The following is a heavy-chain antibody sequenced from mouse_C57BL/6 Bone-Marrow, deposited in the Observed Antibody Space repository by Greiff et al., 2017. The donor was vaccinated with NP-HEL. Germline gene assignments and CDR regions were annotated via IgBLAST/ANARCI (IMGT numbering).Heavy chain of an antibody. CDR3: ARGWNYYGSSPYWYFDV. J-gene: IGHJ1*03. D-gene: IGHD1-1*01. V-gene: IGHV14-3*01. Sequence: VQLKQSVAELVRPGASVKLSCTASGFNIKNTYMHWVKQRPEQGLEWIGRIDPANGNTKYAPKFQGKATITADTSSNTAYLQLSSLTSEDTAIYYGARGWNYYGSSPYWYFDVWGTGTTVTVSS. CDR2: IDPANGNT. CDR1: GFNIKNTY.